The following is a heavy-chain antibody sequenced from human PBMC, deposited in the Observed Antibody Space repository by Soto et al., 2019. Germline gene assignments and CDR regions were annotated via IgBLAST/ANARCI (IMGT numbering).Heavy chain of an antibody. J-gene: IGHJ4*02. CDR2: ISGSGRRT. CDR3: GKDRTGDGFVAAPGALHY. V-gene: IGHV3-23*01. Sequence: EVLLLESGGGLVQPGGSLRLSCAASGFTFNTYALTWVRQAPGKGLEWVSVISGSGRRTNYADSVKGRFTISRDISKNTLYLQKNSRRAEDTAVYYCGKDRTGDGFVAAPGALHYWGQGTLVPV. CDR1: GFTFNTYA. D-gene: IGHD6-13*01.